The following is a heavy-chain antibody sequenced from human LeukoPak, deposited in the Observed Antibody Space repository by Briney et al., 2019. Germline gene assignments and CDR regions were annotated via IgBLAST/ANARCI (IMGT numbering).Heavy chain of an antibody. CDR1: GGSFSGYY. CDR3: ARGRGDFWSGYYPLTWYYFGY. Sequence: PSETLSLTCAVYGGSFSGYYWSWIRQPPGKGLEWIGEINHSGSTNYNPSLKSRVTISVDPSKNQFSLKLSSVTAADTAVYYCARGRGDFWSGYYPLTWYYFGYWGQGTLVTVSS. D-gene: IGHD3-3*01. J-gene: IGHJ4*02. CDR2: INHSGST. V-gene: IGHV4-34*01.